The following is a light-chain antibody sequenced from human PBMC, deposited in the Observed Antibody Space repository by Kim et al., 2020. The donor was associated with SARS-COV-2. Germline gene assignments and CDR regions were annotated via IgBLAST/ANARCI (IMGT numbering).Light chain of an antibody. CDR1: QPINTY. Sequence: ASIGDRVFSTFRSSQPINTYLNWYQQKPGRAPSLLIYAASHLQRGVPSRFSATGAGTVFTLTITSLQAEDVATYYCQQSYDTPTTFGQGTKVDIK. CDR3: QQSYDTPTT. J-gene: IGKJ1*01. V-gene: IGKV1-39*01. CDR2: AAS.